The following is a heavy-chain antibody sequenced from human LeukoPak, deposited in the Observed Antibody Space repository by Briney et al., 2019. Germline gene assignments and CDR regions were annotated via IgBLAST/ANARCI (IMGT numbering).Heavy chain of an antibody. D-gene: IGHD3-22*01. Sequence: GESLKISCKDSGYSFTSYWIGWVRQMPGKGPEWMGIIYPGDSDTRYSPSFQGQVTISADKSISTAYLQWSSLKASDTAMYYCARLEYYYDSSGYYLGPHWGQGTLVTVSS. J-gene: IGHJ4*02. CDR2: IYPGDSDT. V-gene: IGHV5-51*01. CDR3: ARLEYYYDSSGYYLGPH. CDR1: GYSFTSYW.